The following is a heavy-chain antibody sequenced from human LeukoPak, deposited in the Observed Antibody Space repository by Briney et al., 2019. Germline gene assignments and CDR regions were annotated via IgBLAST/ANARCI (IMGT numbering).Heavy chain of an antibody. CDR1: GYSISSGYY. J-gene: IGHJ4*02. Sequence: SETLSLTCAVSGYSISSGYYWGWIRQPPGRGLEWIGTIYHGGSTYYNPPLTSRVTTSVDTPKNQLSLKLTSVTAADTAVYYCARYSRNGVDEIGFWGQGTLVAVSS. CDR3: ARYSRNGVDEIGF. CDR2: IYHGGST. D-gene: IGHD5-12*01. V-gene: IGHV4-38-2*01.